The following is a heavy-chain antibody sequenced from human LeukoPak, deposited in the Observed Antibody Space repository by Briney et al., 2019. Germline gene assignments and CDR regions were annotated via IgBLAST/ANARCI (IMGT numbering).Heavy chain of an antibody. D-gene: IGHD3-22*01. CDR2: FDVEAGDT. V-gene: IGHV1-24*01. CDR1: GNRLTELS. J-gene: IGHJ4*02. CDR3: ATDPTYYFDGSGYYHVDY. Sequence: ASVKVSCKVSGNRLTELSVHWVRQAPGKGLEWMGGFDVEAGDTKYAQNFQGRVTMTEDTSTDTAYMELSSLRPEDTAVYYCATDPTYYFDGSGYYHVDYWGQGTLVTVSS.